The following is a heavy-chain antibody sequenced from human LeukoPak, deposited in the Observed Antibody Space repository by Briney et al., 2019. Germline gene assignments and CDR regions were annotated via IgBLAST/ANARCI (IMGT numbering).Heavy chain of an antibody. CDR3: ANDYDFWSGYFDY. J-gene: IGHJ4*02. D-gene: IGHD3-3*01. CDR2: ISGSGGST. CDR1: GFTFSSYA. V-gene: IGHV3-23*01. Sequence: PGGSLRLSCAASGFTFSSYAMSWVRQAPGKGLEWVSAISGSGGSTYYADSVKGRSTISRDNSKNTLYLQMNSLRAEDTAVYYCANDYDFWSGYFDYWGQGTLVTVSS.